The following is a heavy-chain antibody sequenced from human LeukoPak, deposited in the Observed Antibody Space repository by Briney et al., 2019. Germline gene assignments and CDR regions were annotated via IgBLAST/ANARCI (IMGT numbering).Heavy chain of an antibody. V-gene: IGHV3-30*02. D-gene: IGHD4-23*01. Sequence: GGSLRLSCAASGFTFSSYGMHWVRQAPGKGLEWVAFVRYDGSNKYYADSVKGRFTISRDNSKNTLYLEMNSLRAEDTAVYYCAEEGEGTTVGYYYYYMDVWGKGTTVTISS. CDR2: VRYDGSNK. CDR3: AEEGEGTTVGYYYYYMDV. CDR1: GFTFSSYG. J-gene: IGHJ6*03.